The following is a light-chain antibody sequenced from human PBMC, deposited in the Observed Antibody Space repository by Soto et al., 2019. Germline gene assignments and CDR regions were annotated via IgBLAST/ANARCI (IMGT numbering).Light chain of an antibody. J-gene: IGLJ2*01. CDR3: CSYAGSSTFV. CDR1: SSDVGNYNL. CDR2: EGS. V-gene: IGLV2-23*03. Sequence: QSVLTQPASVSESPGQSITISCTGTSSDVGNYNLVSWYQQHPGKAPKLMIYEGSKRPSGVPNRFSGSKSGNTASLTISGLQAEDEADYYCCSYAGSSTFVFGGGTKVTVL.